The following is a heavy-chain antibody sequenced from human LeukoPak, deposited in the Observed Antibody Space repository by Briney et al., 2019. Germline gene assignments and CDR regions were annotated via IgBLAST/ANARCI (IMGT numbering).Heavy chain of an antibody. CDR2: LSYTGKT. V-gene: IGHV4-59*01. CDR3: SEGYFEPFAH. D-gene: IGHD2/OR15-2a*01. CDR1: GASFSTSH. J-gene: IGHJ4*02. Sequence: PSETLSLTCVVSGASFSTSHWNWIRQLPGKGLEWIGCLSYTGKTDYNPSFASRVTISLGTSKNQVSLKLRSVTTADTATYFCSEGYFEPFAHWGQGILVAVSS.